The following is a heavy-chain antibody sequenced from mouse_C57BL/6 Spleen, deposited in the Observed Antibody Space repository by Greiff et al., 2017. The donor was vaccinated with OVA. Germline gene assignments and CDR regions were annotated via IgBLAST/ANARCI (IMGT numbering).Heavy chain of an antibody. CDR2: INPNNGGT. J-gene: IGHJ2*01. V-gene: IGHV1-26*01. Sequence: EVQLQQSGPELVKPGASVKISCKASGYTFTDYYMNWVKQSHGKSLEWIGDINPNNGGTSYNQKFKGKATLTVDKSSSTAYMELRSLTSEDSAVYYCARSPQGGCFDYWGQGTTLTVSS. CDR1: GYTFTDYY. CDR3: ARSPQGGCFDY.